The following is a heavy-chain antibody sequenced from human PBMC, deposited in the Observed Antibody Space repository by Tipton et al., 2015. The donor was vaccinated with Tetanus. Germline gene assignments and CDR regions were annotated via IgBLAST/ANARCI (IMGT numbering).Heavy chain of an antibody. D-gene: IGHD4-11*01. CDR2: INHRGKP. V-gene: IGHV4-34*01. Sequence: GLVKPSETLSLTCAVSGGSFRGYSWSWVRQPPGKGLEWIGEINHRGKPTYNPSLKSRVTMSLDTSNPHFSLSLSSVTAADTAVYYCARDINYASDYWGQGTLVTVSS. CDR1: GGSFRGYS. CDR3: ARDINYASDY. J-gene: IGHJ4*02.